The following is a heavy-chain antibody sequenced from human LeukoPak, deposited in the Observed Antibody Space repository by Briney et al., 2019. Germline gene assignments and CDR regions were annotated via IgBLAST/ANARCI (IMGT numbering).Heavy chain of an antibody. Sequence: GGSLRLSCAASGFTFNNAWMNWVRLAPGKGLEWVGRIRSKTDYGTTDYAAPVKGRFTVSRDDSIHTLYLQMHSLKTEDTAVYYCTTRELRYYGSGTYPVAFDISGQGTMVTVSS. CDR3: TTRELRYYGSGTYPVAFDI. CDR1: GFTFNNAW. CDR2: IRSKTDYGTT. J-gene: IGHJ3*02. D-gene: IGHD3-10*01. V-gene: IGHV3-15*01.